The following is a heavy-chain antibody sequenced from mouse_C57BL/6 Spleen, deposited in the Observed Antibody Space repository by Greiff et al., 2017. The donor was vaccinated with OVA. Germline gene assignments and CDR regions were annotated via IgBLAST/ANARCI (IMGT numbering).Heavy chain of an antibody. CDR3: ARITATWGYFDY. J-gene: IGHJ2*01. CDR2: ISSGSSTI. Sequence: DVQLVESGGGLVKPGGSLKLSCAASGFTFSDYGMHWVRQAPEKGLEWVAYISSGSSTIYYADTVKGRFTISRDNAKNTLFLQMTSLMSEDTAMYYCARITATWGYFDYWGQGTTLTVSS. D-gene: IGHD4-1*01. CDR1: GFTFSDYG. V-gene: IGHV5-17*01.